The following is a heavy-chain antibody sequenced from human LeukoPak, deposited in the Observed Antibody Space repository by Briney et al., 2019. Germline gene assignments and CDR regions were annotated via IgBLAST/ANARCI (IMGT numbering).Heavy chain of an antibody. CDR1: GFTFSSYA. CDR3: AKDLCSGGSCYYRYYYYMDV. D-gene: IGHD2-15*01. J-gene: IGHJ6*03. V-gene: IGHV3-23*01. Sequence: GGSLRLSCAASGFTFSSYAMSWVRQAPGKGLEWVSAISGSGGSTYYADSVKGRFTISRDNSKNTLYLQMNILRAEDTAVYYCAKDLCSGGSCYYRYYYYMDVWVKVTTVIVSS. CDR2: ISGSGGST.